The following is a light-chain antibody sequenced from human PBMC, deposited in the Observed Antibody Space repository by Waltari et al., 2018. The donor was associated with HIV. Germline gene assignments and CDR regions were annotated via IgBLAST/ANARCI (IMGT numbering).Light chain of an antibody. CDR3: CSYAGDNHYV. Sequence: QSALTQPASVSVSPGQSITIPSNGTSSDVGTHNLVSWYQQFPCKAPQLSVSEVFRRPSGIFSRFSGTKSGNTASLTISKLRAEDEADYYCCSYAGDNHYVFGSGTQLTVL. J-gene: IGLJ1*01. CDR2: EVF. CDR1: SSDVGTHNL. V-gene: IGLV2-23*02.